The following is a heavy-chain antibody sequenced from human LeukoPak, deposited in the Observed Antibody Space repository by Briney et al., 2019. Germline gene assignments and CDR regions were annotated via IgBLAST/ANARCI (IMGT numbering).Heavy chain of an antibody. J-gene: IGHJ4*02. Sequence: GRSLRLSCAASGFTFSSYGMHWVRQAPGKGLEWVAVIWYDGSNKYYAVSVKGRFTISRDNSKNTLYLQMNSLRAEDTAVYYCARAYYSGWYTGVDPFDYWGQGTLVTVSS. CDR2: IWYDGSNK. V-gene: IGHV3-33*01. D-gene: IGHD6-19*01. CDR1: GFTFSSYG. CDR3: ARAYYSGWYTGVDPFDY.